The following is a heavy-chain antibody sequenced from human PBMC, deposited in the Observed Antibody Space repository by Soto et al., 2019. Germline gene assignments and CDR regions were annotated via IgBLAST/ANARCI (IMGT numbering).Heavy chain of an antibody. CDR2: IYYSGST. V-gene: IGHV4-31*03. CDR1: GGSISSGGYY. Sequence: SETLSLTCTVSGGSISSGGYYWSWIRQHPGKGLEWIGYIYYSGSTYYNPSLKSRVTISVDTSKNQFSLKLSSVTAADTAVYYCARDLRTFNLTGDNLFAPWGQGTLVTVSS. J-gene: IGHJ5*02. CDR3: ARDLRTFNLTGDNLFAP. D-gene: IGHD7-27*01.